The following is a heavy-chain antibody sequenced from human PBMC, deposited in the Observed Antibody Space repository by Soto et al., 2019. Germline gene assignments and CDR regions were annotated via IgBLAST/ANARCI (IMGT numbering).Heavy chain of an antibody. CDR2: IIPIFGTA. D-gene: IGHD6-6*01. J-gene: IGHJ5*02. CDR1: GGTFSSYA. V-gene: IGHV1-69*01. Sequence: QVQLVQSGAEVKKPGSSVKVSCKASGGTFSSYAISWVRQAPGQGLEWMGGIIPIFGTANYAQKFQGRVTITADESTSTAYMELSSLRSEDTAVYYCARGRFPTSIAAPSRVNWFDPWGQGTLVTVSS. CDR3: ARGRFPTSIAAPSRVNWFDP.